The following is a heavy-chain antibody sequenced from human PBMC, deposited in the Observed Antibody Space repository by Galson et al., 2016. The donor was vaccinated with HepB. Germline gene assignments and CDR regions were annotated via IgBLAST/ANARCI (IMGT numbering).Heavy chain of an antibody. CDR1: GFSFSSYT. CDR2: VNQSGDRT. Sequence: SLRLSCAASGFSFSSYTMGWVRQAPGKGLEWVSDVNQSGDRTYYADSVKGRFAISRDNSMNTLSLQMSSMRAEETALYYCAKAMIHGSSYDSWGQGTLVTVSS. D-gene: IGHD3-10*01. CDR3: AKAMIHGSSYDS. V-gene: IGHV3-23*01. J-gene: IGHJ5*01.